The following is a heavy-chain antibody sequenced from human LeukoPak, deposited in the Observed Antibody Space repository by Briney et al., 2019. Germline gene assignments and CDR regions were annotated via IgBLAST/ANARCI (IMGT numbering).Heavy chain of an antibody. CDR3: ASSSGYDPPYYYYGMDV. D-gene: IGHD5-12*01. V-gene: IGHV6-1*01. Sequence: SQTLSLTCAISGDSVSSNSAAWNWIRQSPSRGLEWLGRTYYRSKWYNDYAVSVKSRITINPDTSKNQFSLQLNSVTPEDTAVYYCASSSGYDPPYYYYGMDVWGQGTTVTVSS. CDR1: GDSVSSNSAA. CDR2: TYYRSKWYN. J-gene: IGHJ6*02.